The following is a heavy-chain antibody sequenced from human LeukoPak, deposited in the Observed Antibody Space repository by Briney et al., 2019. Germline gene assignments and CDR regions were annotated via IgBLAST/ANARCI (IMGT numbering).Heavy chain of an antibody. CDR2: ISGSGGNT. Sequence: GGSLRLSCAASGFTFRRYGMSWVRQAPGKGLEWVSAISGSGGNTFYGDSVKGRFTISRDNSRNTLYLQMNSLKAEDTAVYYCARGNGNFRYYFDYWGQGTLVTVSS. CDR3: ARGNGNFRYYFDY. V-gene: IGHV3-23*01. J-gene: IGHJ4*02. CDR1: GFTFRRYG. D-gene: IGHD1-7*01.